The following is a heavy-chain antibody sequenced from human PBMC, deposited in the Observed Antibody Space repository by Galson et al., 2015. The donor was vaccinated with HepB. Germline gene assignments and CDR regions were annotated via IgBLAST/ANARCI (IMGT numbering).Heavy chain of an antibody. CDR2: ISSSSSYI. D-gene: IGHD2-2*01. CDR3: ARAPSGAIVVVPAADEERYFDY. J-gene: IGHJ4*02. Sequence: SLRLSCAASGFTFSSYSMNWVRQAPGKGLEWVSSISSSSSYIYYADSVKGRFTISRDNAKNSLYLQMNSLRAEDTAVYYCARAPSGAIVVVPAADEERYFDYWGQGTLVTVSS. V-gene: IGHV3-21*01. CDR1: GFTFSSYS.